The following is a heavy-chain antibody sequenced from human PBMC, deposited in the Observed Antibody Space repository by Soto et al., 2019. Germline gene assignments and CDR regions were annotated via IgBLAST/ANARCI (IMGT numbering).Heavy chain of an antibody. Sequence: ASVKVSCKASGYTFTSYGISWVRQAPGQGLEWMGWISAYNGNTNYAQKLQGRVTMTTDTSTSTAYMELRSLRSDDTAVYSCARDRGGYSCSWQRYNWFDPWGQGTLVTVSS. D-gene: IGHD6-13*01. CDR3: ARDRGGYSCSWQRYNWFDP. V-gene: IGHV1-18*01. CDR1: GYTFTSYG. CDR2: ISAYNGNT. J-gene: IGHJ5*02.